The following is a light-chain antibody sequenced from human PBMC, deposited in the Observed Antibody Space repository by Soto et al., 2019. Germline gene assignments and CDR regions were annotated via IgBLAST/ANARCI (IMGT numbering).Light chain of an antibody. CDR3: SSYTITSALVL. CDR2: EVT. J-gene: IGLJ2*01. CDR1: SSDVGGYNY. V-gene: IGLV2-14*01. Sequence: QSALTQPASVSGSPGQSITIPCTGTSSDVGGYNYVSWYQQHPGAAPQLMIYEVTNRPSGVSNRFSGSKSGNTASLTISGLQAEDEADYYCSSYTITSALVLFGGGTKLTVL.